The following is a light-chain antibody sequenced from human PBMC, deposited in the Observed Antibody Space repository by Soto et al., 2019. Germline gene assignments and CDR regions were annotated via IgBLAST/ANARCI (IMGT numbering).Light chain of an antibody. CDR2: DAS. CDR3: QQYNSYPWT. CDR1: QSLSGW. V-gene: IGKV1-5*01. J-gene: IGKJ1*01. Sequence: DIQMTQSPATLSASVGDRVTITCRASQSLSGWLAWYQQKPGKAPKLLIYDASSLESGVPSRFSGSGSGTEFALHISSLQPDDFATYYCQQYNSYPWTFGQGTKVAIK.